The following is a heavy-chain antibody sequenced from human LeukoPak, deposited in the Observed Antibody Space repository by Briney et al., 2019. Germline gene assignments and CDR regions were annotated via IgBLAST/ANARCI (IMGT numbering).Heavy chain of an antibody. V-gene: IGHV1-46*03. CDR2: INPSGGST. Sequence: ASVKVSCKASGYTFTSYYMHWVRQAPGQGLEWMGIINPSGGSTSYAQKFQGRVTMTRDTSTSTIYMELSSLRYEDTAVYYCARATTTDYYSHYWGQGTLVTVSS. CDR3: ARATTTDYYSHY. J-gene: IGHJ4*02. CDR1: GYTFTSYY. D-gene: IGHD1-26*01.